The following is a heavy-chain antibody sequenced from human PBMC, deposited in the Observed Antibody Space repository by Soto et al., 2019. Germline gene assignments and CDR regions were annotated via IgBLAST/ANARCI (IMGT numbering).Heavy chain of an antibody. V-gene: IGHV4-31*03. Sequence: SETLSLTCTVSGGSISSGGYYWSWIRQHPGKGLEWIGYIYYSGSTYYNPSLKSRVTISVDTSKNQFSPKLSSVTAADTAVYYCARVDTSMGATCVSYWGQGTLVTVSS. D-gene: IGHD1-26*01. CDR3: ARVDTSMGATCVSY. CDR1: GGSISSGGYY. CDR2: IYYSGST. J-gene: IGHJ4*02.